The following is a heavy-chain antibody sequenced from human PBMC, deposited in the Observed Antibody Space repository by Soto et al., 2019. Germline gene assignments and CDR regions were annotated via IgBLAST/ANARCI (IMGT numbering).Heavy chain of an antibody. CDR1: GGTFSSYT. CDR2: IIPILRIA. J-gene: IGHJ4*02. Sequence: QVQLVQSGAEVKKPGSSVKVSCKASGGTFSSYTISWVRQAPGQGLEWMGRIIPILRIANYAQKFQGRVTITADKSTSTAYMELSSLRSEDTAVYYCARDNPKYYFDYWGQGTLVTVSS. V-gene: IGHV1-69*08. CDR3: ARDNPKYYFDY.